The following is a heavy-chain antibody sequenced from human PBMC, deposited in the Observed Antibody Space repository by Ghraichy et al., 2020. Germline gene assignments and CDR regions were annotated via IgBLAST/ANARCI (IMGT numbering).Heavy chain of an antibody. V-gene: IGHV1-8*01. Sequence: ASVKVSCKASGYTFTSYDINWVRQATGQGLEWMGWMNPNSGNTGYAQKFQGRVTMTRNTSISTAYMELSSLRSEDTAVYYCARFASRYFDWLPIRGDYYGMDVWGQGTTVTVSS. CDR1: GYTFTSYD. CDR3: ARFASRYFDWLPIRGDYYGMDV. J-gene: IGHJ6*02. D-gene: IGHD3-9*01. CDR2: MNPNSGNT.